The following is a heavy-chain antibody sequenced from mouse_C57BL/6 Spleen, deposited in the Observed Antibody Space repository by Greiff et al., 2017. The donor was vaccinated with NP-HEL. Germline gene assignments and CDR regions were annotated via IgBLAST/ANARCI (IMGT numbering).Heavy chain of an antibody. Sequence: LVESGAELVRPGASVKLSCKASGYTFTDYYINWVKQRPGQGLEWIARIYPGSGNTNYNEKFKSKATLTVDTSSSTAYMQLSSLTSEDSAVYYCARGATGYFDYWGQGTTLTVSS. CDR1: GYTFTDYY. V-gene: IGHV1-76*01. CDR2: IYPGSGNT. J-gene: IGHJ2*01. D-gene: IGHD4-1*01. CDR3: ARGATGYFDY.